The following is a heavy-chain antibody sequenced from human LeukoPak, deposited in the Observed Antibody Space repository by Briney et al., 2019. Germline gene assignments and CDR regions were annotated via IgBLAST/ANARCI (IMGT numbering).Heavy chain of an antibody. D-gene: IGHD3-3*01. Sequence: ASVKVSCKASGYTFTGYYMHWVRQAPGQGLEWMGWINPNSGDTNYSQKFQGRVSMTRDTSINTAYMELSRLTSDDTAVYYCARDVGATNWGQGTLVTVSS. J-gene: IGHJ4*02. CDR2: INPNSGDT. V-gene: IGHV1-2*02. CDR3: ARDVGATN. CDR1: GYTFTGYY.